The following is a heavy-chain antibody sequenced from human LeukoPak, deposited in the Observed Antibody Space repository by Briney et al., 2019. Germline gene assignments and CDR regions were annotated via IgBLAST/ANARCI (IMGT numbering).Heavy chain of an antibody. Sequence: GGSLRLSCAASGFTVSSNYMSWVRQAPGKGLERVSIIYSDDRTYYADSVKGRFTISRDNSKNTLSLQMNSLRAEDTAIYYCAKLVGTGTTPTDYWGQGTLVTVSS. V-gene: IGHV3-53*01. CDR1: GFTVSSNY. D-gene: IGHD1-1*01. CDR2: IYSDDRT. CDR3: AKLVGTGTTPTDY. J-gene: IGHJ4*02.